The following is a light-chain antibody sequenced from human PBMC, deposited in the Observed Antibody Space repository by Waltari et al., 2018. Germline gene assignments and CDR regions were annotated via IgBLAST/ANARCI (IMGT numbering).Light chain of an antibody. CDR2: KAS. Sequence: DIQMTQSPSTLSASVGDRVTIPCRASQSISSWLAWYQQKPGKAPKLLIYKASSFESGVPSRFSGSGSGTEFTLTISSLQPDDFATYYCQQYNSYWTFGQGTKVEIK. CDR1: QSISSW. J-gene: IGKJ1*01. CDR3: QQYNSYWT. V-gene: IGKV1-5*03.